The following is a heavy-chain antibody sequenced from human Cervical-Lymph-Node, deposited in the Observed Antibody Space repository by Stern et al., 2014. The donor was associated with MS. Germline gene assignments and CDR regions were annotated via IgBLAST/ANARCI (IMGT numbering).Heavy chain of an antibody. D-gene: IGHD3-16*01. CDR3: ARGPYGNFDY. CDR1: GCSLSSYY. V-gene: IGHV4-59*01. Sequence: QVQLQESGPGLVQPSGTLSLTCTVSGCSLSSYYWSWIRQPPGKGLEWIGDISYSGSTKYNASLKSRGSLSSEASQRNCSLKLSSVTAADTAVYYCARGPYGNFDYWGQGTLVTVSS. J-gene: IGHJ4*02. CDR2: ISYSGST.